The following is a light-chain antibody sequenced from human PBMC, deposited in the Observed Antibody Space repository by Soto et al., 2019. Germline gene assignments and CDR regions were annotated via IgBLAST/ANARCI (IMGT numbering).Light chain of an antibody. Sequence: AIRMTQSPSSFSASTGDRVTITCRASQGISSYLAWYQQKPGKAPKLLIYTASTLQSGVPSRFSGSGSGTDCTLTISCLQSEDFATYYCQQHYSYPPVFGQGTKLEIK. J-gene: IGKJ2*01. CDR3: QQHYSYPPV. CDR2: TAS. CDR1: QGISSY. V-gene: IGKV1-8*01.